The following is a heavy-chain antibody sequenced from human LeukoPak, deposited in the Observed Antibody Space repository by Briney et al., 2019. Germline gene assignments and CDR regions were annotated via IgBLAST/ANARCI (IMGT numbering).Heavy chain of an antibody. Sequence: GGSLRLSCAASGFTFSSYAMSWVRQAPGKGLEWVSAISGSGGSTYYADSVKGRFTISRDNSKNTLYLQMNGLRAEDTAVYYCAKGPRIAVAGNFDYWGQGTLVTVSS. V-gene: IGHV3-23*01. CDR1: GFTFSSYA. CDR3: AKGPRIAVAGNFDY. J-gene: IGHJ4*02. CDR2: ISGSGGST. D-gene: IGHD6-19*01.